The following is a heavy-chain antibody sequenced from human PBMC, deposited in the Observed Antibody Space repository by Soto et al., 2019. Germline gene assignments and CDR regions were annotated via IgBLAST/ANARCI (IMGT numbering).Heavy chain of an antibody. D-gene: IGHD2-15*01. CDR1: GFTFSSYS. CDR2: ISSSSSYI. Sequence: EVQLVESGGGLVKPGGSLRLSCAASGFTFSSYSMNWVRQAPGKGLEWVSSISSSSSYIYYADSVKGRFTISRDNAKNSLYLQMNSLRAEDTAVYYCARVGCSGGSCYSSYYYYYMDVWGKGTTVTVSS. V-gene: IGHV3-21*01. J-gene: IGHJ6*03. CDR3: ARVGCSGGSCYSSYYYYYMDV.